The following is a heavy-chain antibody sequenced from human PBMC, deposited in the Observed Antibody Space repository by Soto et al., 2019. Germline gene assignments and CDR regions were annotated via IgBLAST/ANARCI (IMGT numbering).Heavy chain of an antibody. V-gene: IGHV3-74*01. CDR3: ARGAGGYFSMAA. Sequence: EVQLVESGGGLVQPGGSLRLSCAASGFTFSSYWMHWVRQVPGKGLVWVSRLYTDGSRTSYADSVKGRFTISRDNAKNTLYLQMNSLRAEDTAVYYCARGAGGYFSMAAWGKGTTGTVSS. J-gene: IGHJ6*03. CDR1: GFTFSSYW. CDR2: LYTDGSRT. D-gene: IGHD3-10*01.